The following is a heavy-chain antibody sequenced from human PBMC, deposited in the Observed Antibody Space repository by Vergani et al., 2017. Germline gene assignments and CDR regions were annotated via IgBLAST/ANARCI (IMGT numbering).Heavy chain of an antibody. CDR1: GFRFREHG. CDR2: ISGHDHRT. J-gene: IGHJ6*03. Sequence: EVQLLESGGGSVQPGESLRLSCVASGFRFREHGMNWVRQAPGKGLEWVSGISGHDHRTLYADSVKGRFTISRDNSKKTLYLQMNSLRAEETAVYYCAKIGYSSSWYEDRDYYMDVWGKGTTVTVSS. D-gene: IGHD6-13*01. V-gene: IGHV3-23*01. CDR3: AKIGYSSSWYEDRDYYMDV.